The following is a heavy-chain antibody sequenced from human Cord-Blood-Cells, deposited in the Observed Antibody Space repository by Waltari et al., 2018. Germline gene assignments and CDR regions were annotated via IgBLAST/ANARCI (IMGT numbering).Heavy chain of an antibody. V-gene: IGHV4-34*01. CDR1: GGSFSGYY. Sequence: QVQLQQWGAGLLKPSETLSLTCAVYGGSFSGYYWSWIRQPPGKGLEWIGEINQRGSTNDNPSLKGRVTISVDASKNQFSLKLSSVTAADTAVYYCARGGSDIVLVPAATRRDNWFDPWGQGTLVTVSS. CDR3: ARGGSDIVLVPAATRRDNWFDP. CDR2: INQRGST. D-gene: IGHD2-2*01. J-gene: IGHJ5*02.